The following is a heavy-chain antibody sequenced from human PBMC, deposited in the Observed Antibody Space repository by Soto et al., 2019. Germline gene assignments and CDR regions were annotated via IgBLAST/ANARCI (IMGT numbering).Heavy chain of an antibody. CDR1: GGSISSSNW. CDR3: ARPYDFWSGPLGMDV. J-gene: IGHJ6*02. CDR2: IYHSGST. Sequence: SETLSLTCAVSGGSISSSNWWSWVRQPPGKGLEWIGEIYHSGSTNYNPSLKSRVTISVDKSKNQFSLKLSSVTAADTAVYYCARPYDFWSGPLGMDVWGQGTSVTVSS. V-gene: IGHV4-4*02. D-gene: IGHD3-3*01.